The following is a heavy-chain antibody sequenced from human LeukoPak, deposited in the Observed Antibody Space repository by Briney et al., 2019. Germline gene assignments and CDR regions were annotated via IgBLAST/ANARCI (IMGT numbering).Heavy chain of an antibody. J-gene: IGHJ6*02. CDR1: GFTFSGSA. CDR3: TRPFGSGSYGSLDV. CDR2: IRTKGNNYAT. D-gene: IGHD3-10*01. Sequence: PGGSLRLSCAASGFTFSGSAIHWVRQAPGKGLEWVGRIRTKGNNYATGYSESVKGRFTISRDDSKNTAYLQLNSLKAGDTAIYYCTRPFGSGSYGSLDVWGQGTTVTVSS. V-gene: IGHV3-73*01.